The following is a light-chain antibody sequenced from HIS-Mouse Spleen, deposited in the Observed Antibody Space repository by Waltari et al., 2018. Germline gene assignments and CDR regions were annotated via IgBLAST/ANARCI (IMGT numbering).Light chain of an antibody. CDR1: VLPKQY. J-gene: IGLJ3*02. CDR2: KDS. V-gene: IGLV3-25*03. CDR3: QSADSSGTGWV. Sequence: SYELTQPPSVSVSPGQTARITCSGDVLPKQYAYGYQQKPGQAPVLVIYKDSERPSGIPERFSGSSSGTTVTLTISGVQAEDEADYYCQSADSSGTGWVFGGGTKLTVL.